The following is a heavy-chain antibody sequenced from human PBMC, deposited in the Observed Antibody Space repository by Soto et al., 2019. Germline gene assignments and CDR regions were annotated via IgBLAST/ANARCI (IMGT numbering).Heavy chain of an antibody. CDR3: ARGTDDRSGSKFDY. V-gene: IGHV3-48*02. Sequence: EVQLVEAGGGLVQPGGSLSLSCAASGFTFSRYSMNWVRQAPGKGLEWVSYVSSSSSAIYYADSVKGRFTISRDNARNSLYLQMNGLRDEDTAVYYCARGTDDRSGSKFDYWGQGTLVTVSS. CDR1: GFTFSRYS. CDR2: VSSSSSAI. J-gene: IGHJ4*02. D-gene: IGHD3-22*01.